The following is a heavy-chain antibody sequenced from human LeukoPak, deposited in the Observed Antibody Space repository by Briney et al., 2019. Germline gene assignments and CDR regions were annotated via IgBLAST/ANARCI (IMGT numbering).Heavy chain of an antibody. D-gene: IGHD1-14*01. Sequence: PSEILSLTCTVSGGSISSSSYYWGWIRQPPGKGLEWIGSIYYSGSTYYNPSLKSRVTISVDTSKNQFSLKLSSVTAADTAVYYCARLPWRVTVDYWGQGTLVTVSS. CDR3: ARLPWRVTVDY. CDR1: GGSISSSSYY. J-gene: IGHJ4*02. V-gene: IGHV4-39*01. CDR2: IYYSGST.